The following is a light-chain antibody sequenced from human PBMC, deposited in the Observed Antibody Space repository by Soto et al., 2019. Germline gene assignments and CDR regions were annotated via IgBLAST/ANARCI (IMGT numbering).Light chain of an antibody. CDR3: QQANSFPRT. J-gene: IGKJ1*01. Sequence: DIPMTQSPSSVSASVGDRVTITCRARQAISTWLAWYQQKPGKAPKLLIYAASNLQTGVPSRFSGSGSWTDFTLTISSLQPEDFATYYCQQANSFPRTFGQGTKVEIK. CDR2: AAS. CDR1: QAISTW. V-gene: IGKV1D-12*01.